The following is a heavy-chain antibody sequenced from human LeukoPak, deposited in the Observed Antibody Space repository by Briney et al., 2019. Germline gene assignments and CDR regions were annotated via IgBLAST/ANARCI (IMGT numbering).Heavy chain of an antibody. CDR1: GYSISSGYY. CDR2: IYPTGST. Sequence: PSETLSLTCTVSGYSISSGYYWGWIRQPPGKGLDWIGNIYPTGSTYYNPSLKSRVTISVDTSKNQFSLKVSSVSAADTAVYYCARAYSSSWYWNWFDPRGQGTLVTVSS. V-gene: IGHV4-38-2*02. J-gene: IGHJ5*02. D-gene: IGHD6-13*01. CDR3: ARAYSSSWYWNWFDP.